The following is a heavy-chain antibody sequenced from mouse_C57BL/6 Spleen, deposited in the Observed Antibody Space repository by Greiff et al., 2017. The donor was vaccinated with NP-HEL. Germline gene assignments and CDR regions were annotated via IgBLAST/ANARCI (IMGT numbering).Heavy chain of an antibody. D-gene: IGHD1-1*01. Sequence: QVQLQQSGAELVRPGTSVKLSCKASGYTFTSYWMHWVKQRPGQGLEWIGVIDPSDSYTNYNQKFKGKATLTVDTSSSTAYMQLSSLTSEDSAVYYWAREEVITTVDGYFDVWGTGTTVTVSS. CDR2: IDPSDSYT. J-gene: IGHJ1*03. CDR1: GYTFTSYW. V-gene: IGHV1-59*01. CDR3: AREEVITTVDGYFDV.